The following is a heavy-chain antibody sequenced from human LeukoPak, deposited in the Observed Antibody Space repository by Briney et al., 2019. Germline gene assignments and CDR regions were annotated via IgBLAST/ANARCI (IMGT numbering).Heavy chain of an antibody. J-gene: IGHJ6*02. CDR1: GGSISSYY. V-gene: IGHV4-59*12. D-gene: IGHD2-15*01. CDR2: IYYSGST. CDR3: ARDGDCSGGSCYPWYYYGMDV. Sequence: SETLSLTCTVSGGSISSYYWSWIRQPPGKGLEWIGYIYYSGSTNYNPSLKSRVTISVDTSKNQFSLKLSSVTAADTAVYYCARDGDCSGGSCYPWYYYGMDVWGQGTTVTVSS.